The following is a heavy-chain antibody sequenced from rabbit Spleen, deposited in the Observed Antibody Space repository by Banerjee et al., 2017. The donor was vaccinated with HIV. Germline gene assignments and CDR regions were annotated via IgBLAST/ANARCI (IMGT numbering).Heavy chain of an antibody. V-gene: IGHV1S40*01. J-gene: IGHJ6*01. CDR3: ARDTGSSFSSYGMDL. CDR2: INTATGKA. Sequence: MCWVRRAPGKGLEWIGCINTATGKAVYANWAKGRFTISTTSPTTVTLQMTSLTAADTATCFCARDTGSSFSSYGMDLWGQGTLVTVS. D-gene: IGHD8-1*01.